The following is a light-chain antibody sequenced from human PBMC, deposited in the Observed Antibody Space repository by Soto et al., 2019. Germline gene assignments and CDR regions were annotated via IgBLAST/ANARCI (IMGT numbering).Light chain of an antibody. V-gene: IGLV2-14*01. CDR3: FPFTTGWTHV. J-gene: IGLJ1*01. Sequence: QSALTQPASVSGSPGQSITISCTGSSSDIGAYNYVSWFQQYPGKAPKLIISEVSNRPSGVSNRFSGSKSGTAASLAISGLQTEEEADYFCFPFTTGWTHVFGTGTKLTVL. CDR2: EVS. CDR1: SSDIGAYNY.